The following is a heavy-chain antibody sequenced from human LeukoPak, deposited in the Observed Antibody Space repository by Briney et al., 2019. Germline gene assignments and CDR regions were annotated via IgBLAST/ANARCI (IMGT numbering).Heavy chain of an antibody. CDR1: GFTFSNYA. CDR3: ARDLGDWLLWFGEFSYYGMDV. J-gene: IGHJ6*02. V-gene: IGHV3-23*01. Sequence: GGSLRLSCAASGFTFSNYAMSWVRQAPGKGLEWVSAISGSGSGTYYADSVKGRFTISRDNSKNTLYLQMNSLRAEDTAVYYCARDLGDWLLWFGEFSYYGMDVWGQGTTVTVSS. CDR2: ISGSGSGT. D-gene: IGHD3-10*01.